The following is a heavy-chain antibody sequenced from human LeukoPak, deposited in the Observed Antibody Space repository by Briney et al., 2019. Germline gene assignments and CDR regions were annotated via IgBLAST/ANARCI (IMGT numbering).Heavy chain of an antibody. J-gene: IGHJ4*02. Sequence: PGRSLRLSCAASGFTFSSYGMHWVRQAPGKGLEWVAVISYDGSNKYYADSVKGRFTISRDNSTNTVYLQMNSLRAEDTAVYYCESSGWYEQFDYWGQGTLVTVSS. CDR1: GFTFSSYG. V-gene: IGHV3-30*03. D-gene: IGHD6-19*01. CDR3: ESSGWYEQFDY. CDR2: ISYDGSNK.